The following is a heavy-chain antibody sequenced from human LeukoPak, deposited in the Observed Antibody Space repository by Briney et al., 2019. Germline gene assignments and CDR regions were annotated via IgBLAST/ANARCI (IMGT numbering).Heavy chain of an antibody. D-gene: IGHD3-22*01. CDR1: GFTFSSYV. CDR2: ISYDGSNK. J-gene: IGHJ4*02. V-gene: IGHV3-30-3*01. Sequence: PGGSLRLSCAASGFTFSSYVVRWVRQAPGKGLGWVAVISYDGSNKYYAYSVKGRFTISRDNTKNSLYLQINSPRAEDTAVYYCATPVGYYSYFDYWGQGTLVTVSS. CDR3: ATPVGYYSYFDY.